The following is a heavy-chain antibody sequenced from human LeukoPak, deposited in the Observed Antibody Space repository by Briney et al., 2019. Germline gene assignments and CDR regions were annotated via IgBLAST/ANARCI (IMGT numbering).Heavy chain of an antibody. CDR1: GFTFSSYA. CDR2: ISGSGGST. D-gene: IGHD3-9*01. CDR3: ARGLRYFDSPPDF. V-gene: IGHV3-23*01. Sequence: GGSLRLSCAASGFTFSSYAMSWVRQAPGKGLEWVSAISGSGGSTHYADSVKGRFTISRDNSKNTLYLQMNSLRAEDTAVYYCARGLRYFDSPPDFWGQGTLVTVSS. J-gene: IGHJ4*02.